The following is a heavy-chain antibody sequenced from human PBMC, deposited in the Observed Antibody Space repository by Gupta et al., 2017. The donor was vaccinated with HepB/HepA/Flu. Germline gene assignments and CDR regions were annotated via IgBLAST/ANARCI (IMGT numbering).Heavy chain of an antibody. Sequence: QLQESGPGLVKPSETLSLICTVSEGSISTYYWNWVRQPPGKGLEWIGSIYDGANTNYNPSLKSRVIISLDTSKSQVSLRMRSVTAADTAVYYCASGGHCTRSYCYVTVFDVWGQGILVTVSS. D-gene: IGHD3-10*02. J-gene: IGHJ4*02. V-gene: IGHV4-59*08. CDR2: IYDGANT. CDR1: EGSISTYY. CDR3: ASGGHCTRSYCYVTVFDV.